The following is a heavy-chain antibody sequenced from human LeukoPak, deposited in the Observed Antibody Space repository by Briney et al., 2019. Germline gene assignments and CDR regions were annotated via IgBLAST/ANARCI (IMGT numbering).Heavy chain of an antibody. V-gene: IGHV3-30*04. CDR3: AIDRYKWELPRRVVDM. Sequence: GGSLRLSRAASVFTFSSYAMHWVRQAAGKGLEWGAVISYDGSNKYYADSVKGRFTISRDNSKNTLYLQMNSLRAEDTAVYYCAIDRYKWELPRRVVDMWGQGTMVTVSS. CDR1: VFTFSSYA. D-gene: IGHD1-26*01. CDR2: ISYDGSNK. J-gene: IGHJ3*02.